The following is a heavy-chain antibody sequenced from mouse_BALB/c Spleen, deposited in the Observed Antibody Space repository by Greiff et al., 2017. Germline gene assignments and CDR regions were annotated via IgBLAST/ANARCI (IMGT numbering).Heavy chain of an antibody. Sequence: QVQLQQSGAELVRPGSSVKISCKASGYAFSSYWMNWVKQRPGQGLEWIGQIYPGDGATNYNGKFKGKATLTADKSSSTAYMQLSSLTSEDSAVYFCARSLLWVRYFDVWGAGTTVTVSS. CDR3: ARSLLWVRYFDV. D-gene: IGHD2-14*01. CDR1: GYAFSSYW. V-gene: IGHV1-80*01. J-gene: IGHJ1*01. CDR2: IYPGDGAT.